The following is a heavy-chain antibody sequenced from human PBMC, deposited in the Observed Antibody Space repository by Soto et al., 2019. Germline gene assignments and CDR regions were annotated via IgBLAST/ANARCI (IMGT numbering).Heavy chain of an antibody. J-gene: IGHJ6*02. Sequence: SVKVSCKASGGTFCDFTINWVRQAPGQRLELMGGIIPIFDTANYAEKYQCRVTITADESTSTSFMEVSSLRSQDTAVYYCARNGTQTGYSYGMDVWGQGTMVTVSS. CDR2: IIPIFDTA. V-gene: IGHV1-69*13. CDR3: ARNGTQTGYSYGMDV. CDR1: GGTFCDFT. D-gene: IGHD1-1*01.